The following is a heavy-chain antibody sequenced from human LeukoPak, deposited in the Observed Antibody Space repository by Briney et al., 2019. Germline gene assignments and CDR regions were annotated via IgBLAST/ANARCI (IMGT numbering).Heavy chain of an antibody. Sequence: ASVKVSCKASGYTFTSYDINWVRQATGQGLEWMGSMNPNSGNTVYAQEFQGRVTMTRNTSITTAYMELNSLRSDDTAVYYCARGHDYGGPDYWGQGTLVTVSS. CDR3: ARGHDYGGPDY. D-gene: IGHD4/OR15-4a*01. V-gene: IGHV1-8*01. J-gene: IGHJ4*02. CDR1: GYTFTSYD. CDR2: MNPNSGNT.